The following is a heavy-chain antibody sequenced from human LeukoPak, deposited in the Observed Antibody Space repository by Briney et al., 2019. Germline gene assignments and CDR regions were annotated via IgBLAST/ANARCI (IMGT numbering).Heavy chain of an antibody. CDR3: ARFPLAGMITSPG. CDR2: IIPIFGTA. D-gene: IGHD3-16*01. J-gene: IGHJ4*02. V-gene: IGHV1-69*13. CDR1: GGTFSSYA. Sequence: GASVKVSCKASGGTFSSYAISWVRQAPGQGLEWMGGIIPIFGTANYAQKFQGRVTITADESTSTAYMKLSSLRSEDTAVYYCARFPLAGMITSPGWGQGTLVTVSS.